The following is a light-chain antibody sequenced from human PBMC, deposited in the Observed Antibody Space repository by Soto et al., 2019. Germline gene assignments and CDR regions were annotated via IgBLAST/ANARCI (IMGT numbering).Light chain of an antibody. CDR3: SSYTTSNTWV. J-gene: IGLJ3*02. Sequence: QSALTQPASVSGSPGQSITISCTGTSSDVGAYDYVSWYQQHPGKAPKFMLYEVSNRPSGLSNRFSGSKSGNTASLTISGLQAEDETDYYCSSYTTSNTWVFGGGTKLIVL. CDR1: SSDVGAYDY. CDR2: EVS. V-gene: IGLV2-14*01.